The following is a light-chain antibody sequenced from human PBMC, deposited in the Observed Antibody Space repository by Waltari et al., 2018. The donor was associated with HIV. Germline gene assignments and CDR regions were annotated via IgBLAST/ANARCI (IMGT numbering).Light chain of an antibody. CDR2: EVS. Sequence: QSALTQPASVYGSPGPSLTISCTGTSSYVARSTYVSWSQQPPGKAPKLMSDEVSNRPSGVSNRFSGSKSGNTASLTISGLQAEDEADYYCSSYTSSTTLLVFGTGTKVTVL. CDR3: SSYTSSTTLLV. V-gene: IGLV2-14*01. J-gene: IGLJ1*01. CDR1: SSYVARSTY.